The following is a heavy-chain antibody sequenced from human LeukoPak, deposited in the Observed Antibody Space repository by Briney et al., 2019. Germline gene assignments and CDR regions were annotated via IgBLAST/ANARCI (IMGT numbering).Heavy chain of an antibody. CDR1: GFIFTSYS. D-gene: IGHD5-12*01. V-gene: IGHV3-48*01. CDR2: ISSSSSTI. J-gene: IGHJ4*02. Sequence: GGSLRLSCAASGFIFTSYSMNWVRQAPGKGLEWVSYISSSSSTIYYADSVRGRFTISRDNAKNSLYLQMNSLRAEDTAVYYCASANSGYNYWGQGTLVTVSS. CDR3: ASANSGYNY.